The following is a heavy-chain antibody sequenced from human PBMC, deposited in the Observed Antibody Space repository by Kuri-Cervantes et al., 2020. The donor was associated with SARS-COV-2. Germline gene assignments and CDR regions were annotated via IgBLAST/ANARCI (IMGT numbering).Heavy chain of an antibody. Sequence: GESLRISCAASGFTFSNAWMSWVRQAPGKGPEWVGRIKSKTDGGTTDYAAPVKGRFTISRDDSKNTLYLQMNSLKTEDAAVYYCTTWELPNIDYWGQGTLVTVSS. CDR3: TTWELPNIDY. D-gene: IGHD1-26*01. V-gene: IGHV3-15*01. J-gene: IGHJ4*02. CDR2: IKSKTDGGTT. CDR1: GFTFSNAW.